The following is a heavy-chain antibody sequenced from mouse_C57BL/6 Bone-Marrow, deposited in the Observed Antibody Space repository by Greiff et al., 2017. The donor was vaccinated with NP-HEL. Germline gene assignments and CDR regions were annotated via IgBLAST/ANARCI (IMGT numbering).Heavy chain of an antibody. J-gene: IGHJ3*01. V-gene: IGHV5-6*01. CDR1: GFTFSSYG. CDR3: ASVNWEGPFAY. CDR2: ISSGGSYT. D-gene: IGHD4-1*01. Sequence: EVQLVESGGDLVKPGGSLKLSCAASGFTFSSYGMSWVRQTPDKRLEWVATISSGGSYTYYPASVKGRFTISRDNAKNTLYLQMSRLKSEDTAMYYCASVNWEGPFAYWGQGTLVTVSA.